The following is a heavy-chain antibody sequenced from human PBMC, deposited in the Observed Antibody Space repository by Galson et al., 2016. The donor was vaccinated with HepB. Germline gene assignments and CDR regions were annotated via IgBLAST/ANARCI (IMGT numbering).Heavy chain of an antibody. J-gene: IGHJ6*02. CDR2: TYYRSKWYN. CDR1: GDSVSSNSAA. V-gene: IGHV6-1*01. CDR3: AREPGHCSGGSCYSEGMDV. D-gene: IGHD2-15*01. Sequence: CAISGDSVSSNSAAWNWIRQSSSRGLEWLGRTYYRSKWYNDYALSVKSRTTINPDTSKNQFSLHLTSVTPEDTAVYYCAREPGHCSGGSCYSEGMDVWGQGTTVTVSS.